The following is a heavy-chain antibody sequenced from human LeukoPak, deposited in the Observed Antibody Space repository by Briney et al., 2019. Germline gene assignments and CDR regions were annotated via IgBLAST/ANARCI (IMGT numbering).Heavy chain of an antibody. CDR1: GYTFTSYG. D-gene: IGHD4-17*01. J-gene: IGHJ4*02. CDR3: AREGDYGDPPGY. Sequence: ASMKVSCKASGYTFTSYGISGVRQAPGQGLEWMGWISAYNGNTNYAQKLQGRVTMTTDTSTSTAYMELRSLRSDDTAVYYCAREGDYGDPPGYWGQGTLVTVSS. V-gene: IGHV1-18*01. CDR2: ISAYNGNT.